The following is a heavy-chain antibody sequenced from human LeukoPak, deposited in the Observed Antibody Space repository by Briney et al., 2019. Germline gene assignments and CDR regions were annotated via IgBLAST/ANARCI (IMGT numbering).Heavy chain of an antibody. D-gene: IGHD4-17*01. CDR1: GGSISSYY. J-gene: IGHJ4*02. V-gene: IGHV4-59*08. CDR3: ARAYGDYYFDY. Sequence: SETLSLTCTVSGGSISSYYWSWIRQPLGKGLEWIGYIYYSGSTNYNPSLKSRVTISVDTSKNQFSLKLSSVTAADMAVYYCARAYGDYYFDYWGQGTLVTVSS. CDR2: IYYSGST.